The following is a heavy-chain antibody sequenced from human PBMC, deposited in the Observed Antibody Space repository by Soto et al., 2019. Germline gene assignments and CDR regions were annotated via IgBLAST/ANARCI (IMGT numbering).Heavy chain of an antibody. D-gene: IGHD3-10*01. J-gene: IGHJ4*02. CDR1: GFSLTTSGVG. V-gene: IGHV2-5*02. CDR2: IYWDDDK. CDR3: AHHPYYGLGSYSFDY. Sequence: QITLKESGPPLVRPTQTLTLTCTFSGFSLTTSGVGVGWIRQPPGKALEWLAVIYWDDDKRYSSSLKSRLTITKATSKNQVVLTMTNMDPVDTATYYCAHHPYYGLGSYSFDYWGQGTLVTVSS.